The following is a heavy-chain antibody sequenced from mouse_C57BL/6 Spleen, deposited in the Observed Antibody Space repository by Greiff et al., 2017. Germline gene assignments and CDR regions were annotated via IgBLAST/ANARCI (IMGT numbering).Heavy chain of an antibody. J-gene: IGHJ2*01. CDR2: SDPNSGGT. CDR1: GYTFTSYW. Sequence: QVHVKQPGAELVKPGASVKLSCKASGYTFTSYWMHWVKQRPGRGLEWIGRSDPNSGGTKYNEKFKSKATLTVDKPSSTAYMQLSSLTSEDSAVYYCARGEWTTVGYCDYWGQGTTLTVSS. CDR3: ARGEWTTVGYCDY. V-gene: IGHV1-72*01. D-gene: IGHD1-1*01.